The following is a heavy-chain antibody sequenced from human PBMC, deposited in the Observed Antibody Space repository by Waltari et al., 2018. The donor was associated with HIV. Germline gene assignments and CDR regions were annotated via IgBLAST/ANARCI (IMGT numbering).Heavy chain of an antibody. J-gene: IGHJ5*02. Sequence: QVQLQESGPGLVKPSETLSLTCTVSGGSISSYYWSWIRQPPGKGLEWIGYIYYSGSTNYNPSLKSRVTISVDTSKNQFSLKLSSVTAADTAVYYCARDRRGEGMTTGYNWFDPWGQGTLVTVSS. CDR2: IYYSGST. CDR3: ARDRRGEGMTTGYNWFDP. V-gene: IGHV4-59*01. CDR1: GGSISSYY. D-gene: IGHD4-4*01.